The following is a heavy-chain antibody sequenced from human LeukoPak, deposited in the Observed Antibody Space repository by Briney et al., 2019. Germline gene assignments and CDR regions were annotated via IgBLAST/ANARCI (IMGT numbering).Heavy chain of an antibody. CDR3: ARDAPQYYYDSNFDY. CDR1: GFTFSNYN. J-gene: IGHJ4*02. D-gene: IGHD3-22*01. V-gene: IGHV3-21*01. CDR2: ISSSSNYI. Sequence: PGGSLRLSCAASGFTFSNYNMNWVRQAPGKGLEWVSSISSSSNYIYNADSVKGRFTISRDNAKNSLYLQMNSLRAEDTAVYYCARDAPQYYYDSNFDYWGQGTLVTVSS.